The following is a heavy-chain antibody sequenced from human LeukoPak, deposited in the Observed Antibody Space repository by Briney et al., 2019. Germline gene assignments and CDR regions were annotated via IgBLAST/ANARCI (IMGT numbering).Heavy chain of an antibody. CDR3: ARGPSFIVVVPAAIDY. D-gene: IGHD2-2*01. Sequence: PGGSLRLSCAASGFTVSSNYMSWVRQAPGKGLEWVSVIYSGGSTYYADSVKGRFTISRDNSKNTLYLQMNSLRAEDTAVYYCARGPSFIVVVPAAIDYWGQGTLVTVSS. V-gene: IGHV3-66*01. J-gene: IGHJ4*02. CDR1: GFTVSSNY. CDR2: IYSGGST.